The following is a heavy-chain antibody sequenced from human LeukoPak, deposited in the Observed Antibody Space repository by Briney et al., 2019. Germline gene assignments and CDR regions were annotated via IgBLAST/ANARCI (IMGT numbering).Heavy chain of an antibody. J-gene: IGHJ6*02. CDR1: GFIFSTYW. Sequence: GGSLRLSCAASGFIFSTYWMSWARQAPGKGLEWVASINHNGNVNYYVDSVKGRFTISRDNAKNSLYLQMSNLRAEDTAVYFCARGGGLDVWGQGATVTVSS. D-gene: IGHD3-16*01. CDR3: ARGGGLDV. CDR2: INHNGNVN. V-gene: IGHV3-7*03.